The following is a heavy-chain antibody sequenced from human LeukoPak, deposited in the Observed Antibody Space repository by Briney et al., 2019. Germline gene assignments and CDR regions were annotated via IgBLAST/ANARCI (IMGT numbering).Heavy chain of an antibody. V-gene: IGHV1-18*01. D-gene: IGHD3-3*01. CDR3: AISLLYGYFDY. CDR1: GYTFTSYG. Sequence: ASVRVSCKASGYTFTSYGISWVRQAPGQGLEWMGWISAYNGNTDYAQKLQGRVTMTTDTSTSTAYMELRSLRSDDTAVYYCAISLLYGYFDYWGQGTLVTVSS. J-gene: IGHJ4*02. CDR2: ISAYNGNT.